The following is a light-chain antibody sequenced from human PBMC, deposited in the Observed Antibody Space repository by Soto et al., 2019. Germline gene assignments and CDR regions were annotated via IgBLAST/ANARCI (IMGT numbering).Light chain of an antibody. V-gene: IGLV2-8*01. J-gene: IGLJ3*02. CDR1: STDVGNYNY. Sequence: QSALTQPPSASGSPGQSLTISCTGTSTDVGNYNYVSWYQQHPGKAPKLMISDVNRRPSGVPDRFSGSKSGNTASLTVSGFQAEDEADYYCSSYAGSNNWVFGGGPKLTVL. CDR3: SSYAGSNNWV. CDR2: DVN.